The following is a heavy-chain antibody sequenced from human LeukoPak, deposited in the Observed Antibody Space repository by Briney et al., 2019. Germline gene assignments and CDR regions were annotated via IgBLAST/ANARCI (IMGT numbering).Heavy chain of an antibody. J-gene: IGHJ5*02. CDR1: GCTFSSYA. CDR2: IIPILGIA. D-gene: IGHD5-12*01. Sequence: ASVKVSCKASGCTFSSYAISWVRQAPGQGLEWMGRIIPILGIANYAQKFQGRVTITADTSTSTAYMELSSLRSEDTAVYYCASGAYSGYDSVSYGFDPWGQGTLVTVSS. V-gene: IGHV1-69*04. CDR3: ASGAYSGYDSVSYGFDP.